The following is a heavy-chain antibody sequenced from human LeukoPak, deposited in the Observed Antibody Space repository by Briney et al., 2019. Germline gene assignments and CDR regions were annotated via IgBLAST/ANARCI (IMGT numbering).Heavy chain of an antibody. CDR1: GGTFSSYA. D-gene: IGHD4-17*01. V-gene: IGHV1-69*06. J-gene: IGHJ4*02. CDR3: ARNTAGYGDPLDY. CDR2: IIPIFGTA. Sequence: SVKVSCKASGGTFSSYAISWVRQAPGQGLEWMGGIIPIFGTANYAQKFQGRVTITADKSTSTAYMELSSLRSEDTAVYYCARNTAGYGDPLDYWGQGTLVTVSS.